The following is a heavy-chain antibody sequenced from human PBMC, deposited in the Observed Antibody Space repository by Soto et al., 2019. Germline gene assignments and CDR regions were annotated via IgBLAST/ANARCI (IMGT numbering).Heavy chain of an antibody. CDR1: GGTFSSYA. J-gene: IGHJ4*02. CDR3: AISDGYNSYFDY. V-gene: IGHV1-69*13. D-gene: IGHD5-12*01. Sequence: SVKVSCKASGGTFSSYAISWVRQTPGQGLEWMGGIIPIFGTANYAQKFQGRVTITADESTSTAYMELSSLRSEDTAVYSCAISDGYNSYFDYWGQGTLVTVSS. CDR2: IIPIFGTA.